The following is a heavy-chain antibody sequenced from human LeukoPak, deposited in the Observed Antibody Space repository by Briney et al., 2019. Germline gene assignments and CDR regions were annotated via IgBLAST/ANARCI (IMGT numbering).Heavy chain of an antibody. CDR2: IYTSGST. V-gene: IGHV4-4*07. Sequence: PSETLSLTCTVSGGSISSYYWSWIRQPAGKGLEWIGRIYTSGSTNYNPSPKSRVTMSVDTSKNQFSLKLSSVTAADTAVYYCARDFHYYDSSGYSIFDYWGQGTLVTVSS. J-gene: IGHJ4*02. D-gene: IGHD3-22*01. CDR3: ARDFHYYDSSGYSIFDY. CDR1: GGSISSYY.